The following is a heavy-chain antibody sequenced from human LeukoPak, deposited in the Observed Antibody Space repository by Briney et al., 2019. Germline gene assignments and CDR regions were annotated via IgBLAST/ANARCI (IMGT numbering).Heavy chain of an antibody. CDR3: ARDLRVGATEGLDY. V-gene: IGHV4-4*02. J-gene: IGHJ4*02. CDR1: GGSISSSNW. CDR2: IYHSGST. Sequence: ASGTLSLTCAVSGGSISSSNWWSWVRQPPGKGLEWIGEIYHSGSTNYNPSLKSRVTISVDKSKNQFSLKLSSVTAADTAVYYCARDLRVGATEGLDYWGQGTLVTVSA. D-gene: IGHD1-26*01.